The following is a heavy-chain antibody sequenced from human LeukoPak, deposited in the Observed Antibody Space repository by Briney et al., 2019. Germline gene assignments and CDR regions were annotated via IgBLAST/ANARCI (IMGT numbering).Heavy chain of an antibody. CDR1: GGSISSSSYY. Sequence: SETLSLTCTVSGGSISSSSYYWGWIRQPPGKGLEWIGSIYYSGSTYYNPSLKSRVTISVDTSKNQFSLKLSSVTAADTAVYYCARLPNYYHSSGYSHPAFDIWGQGTMVTVSS. V-gene: IGHV4-39*07. CDR3: ARLPNYYHSSGYSHPAFDI. J-gene: IGHJ3*02. CDR2: IYYSGST. D-gene: IGHD3-22*01.